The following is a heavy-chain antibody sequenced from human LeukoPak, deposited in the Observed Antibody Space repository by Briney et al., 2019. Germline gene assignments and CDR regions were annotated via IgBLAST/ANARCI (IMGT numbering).Heavy chain of an antibody. V-gene: IGHV3-7*01. Sequence: GGSLRLSCAASGFTFSGYWMSWVRQAPGKGLEWVAKIKVDGSEKNYVDSVKGRLTISRDNAKNSLYLQMNSLRAEDTAVYYCARGGRNLDSWGQGTLVTVSS. J-gene: IGHJ4*02. CDR3: ARGGRNLDS. CDR1: GFTFSGYW. CDR2: IKVDGSEK. D-gene: IGHD1-14*01.